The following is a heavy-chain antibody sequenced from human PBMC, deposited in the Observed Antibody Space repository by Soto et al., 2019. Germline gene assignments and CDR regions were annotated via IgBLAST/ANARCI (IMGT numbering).Heavy chain of an antibody. CDR3: ARHLPPGFGELLYFYYYYGMDV. CDR1: GGSISSSSYY. Sequence: SETLSLTCTVSGGSISSSSYYWGWIRQPPGKGLEWIGSIYYSGSTYYNPSLKSRVTISVDTSKNQFSLKLSSVTAADTAVYYCARHLPPGFGELLYFYYYYGMDVWGQGTTVTVSS. D-gene: IGHD3-10*01. CDR2: IYYSGST. J-gene: IGHJ6*02. V-gene: IGHV4-39*01.